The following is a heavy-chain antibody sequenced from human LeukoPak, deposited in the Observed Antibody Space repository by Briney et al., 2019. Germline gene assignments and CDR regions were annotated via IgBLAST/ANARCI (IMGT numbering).Heavy chain of an antibody. D-gene: IGHD1-20*01. V-gene: IGHV3-30*18. CDR2: ISYDGSNK. Sequence: PGGSLRLSCAGSGFTFSSYGMHWVRQAPGKGLEWVAVISYDGSNKYYADSVKGRFTISRDNSKNTLYLQMNSLRPEGTTVYYCAKSRHPYNWNDGAFFDYWGQGTLVTVSS. J-gene: IGHJ4*02. CDR1: GFTFSSYG. CDR3: AKSRHPYNWNDGAFFDY.